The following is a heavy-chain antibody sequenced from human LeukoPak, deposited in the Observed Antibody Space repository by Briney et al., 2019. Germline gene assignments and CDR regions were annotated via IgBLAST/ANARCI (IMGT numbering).Heavy chain of an antibody. J-gene: IGHJ4*02. CDR3: ARDVTYEGYCSSTSCYGNFDY. CDR2: IKPDGSGK. Sequence: GGSLRLSCAASGFAFSSYWMTWVRQAPGKGLEWVANIKPDGSGKTYVDSVKGRFTISRDNAKNSLYLQMNSLRAEDTAVYYCARDVTYEGYCSSTSCYGNFDYWGQGTLVTVSS. V-gene: IGHV3-7*01. CDR1: GFAFSSYW. D-gene: IGHD2-2*01.